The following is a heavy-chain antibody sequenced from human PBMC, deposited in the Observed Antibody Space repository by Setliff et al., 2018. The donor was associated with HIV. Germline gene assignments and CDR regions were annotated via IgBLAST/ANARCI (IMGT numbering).Heavy chain of an antibody. J-gene: IGHJ4*02. Sequence: ASVKVSCKASGYILTSHCMHWVRQAPGQGLEWMGWINPNSGDTNYAQKFQGRVTMTTDTSISTAYMELSRLRSDDTAVYYCATLDYWGQGTLVTVSS. CDR2: INPNSGDT. CDR3: ATLDY. CDR1: GYILTSHC. V-gene: IGHV1-2*02.